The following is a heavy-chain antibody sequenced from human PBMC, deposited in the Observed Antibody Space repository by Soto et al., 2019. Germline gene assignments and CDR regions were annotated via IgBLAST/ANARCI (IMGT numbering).Heavy chain of an antibody. Sequence: EEQLVESGGGLVQPGGSLRLSCAASGFTFSSYWMHWVRQVPGKGLVWVSRVNGDATSTKYADSVKGRFAISRDNAKNILYLQMNILRVEATAVYYCVRGGAGSYYYYGMDVWGQGTTVTVSS. CDR3: VRGGAGSYYYYGMDV. CDR1: GFTFSSYW. J-gene: IGHJ6*02. CDR2: VNGDATST. D-gene: IGHD3-10*01. V-gene: IGHV3-74*01.